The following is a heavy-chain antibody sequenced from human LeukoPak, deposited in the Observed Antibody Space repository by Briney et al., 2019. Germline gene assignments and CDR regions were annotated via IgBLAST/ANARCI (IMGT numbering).Heavy chain of an antibody. V-gene: IGHV1-24*01. J-gene: IGHJ4*02. CDR2: FDPEDGET. CDR1: GYILTELS. D-gene: IGHD3-22*01. Sequence: ASVKVSCKVSGYILTELSMHWVRQAPGKGLEWMGGFDPEDGETIYAQKFQGRVTMTEDTSTDTAYMELSSLRSEDTAVYYCATAKYYYDSSGYYFDYRGQGTLVTVSS. CDR3: ATAKYYYDSSGYYFDY.